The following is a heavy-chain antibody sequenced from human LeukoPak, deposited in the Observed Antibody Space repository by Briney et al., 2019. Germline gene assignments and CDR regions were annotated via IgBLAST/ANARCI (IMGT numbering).Heavy chain of an antibody. CDR1: GGSISSSSYY. Sequence: SETLSLTCTVSGGSISSSSYYWGWIRQPPGKGLEWLGTVFYSGSTYYNPSLKSRVTISVDTSKKQFSLKLTSVTAADTAVYYCARHARSMILDAFDIWGQGTMVTVSS. CDR3: ARHARSMILDAFDI. D-gene: IGHD3-22*01. J-gene: IGHJ3*02. CDR2: VFYSGST. V-gene: IGHV4-39*01.